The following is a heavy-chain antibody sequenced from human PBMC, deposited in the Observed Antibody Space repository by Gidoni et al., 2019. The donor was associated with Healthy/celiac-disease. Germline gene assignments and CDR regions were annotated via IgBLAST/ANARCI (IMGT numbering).Heavy chain of an antibody. D-gene: IGHD2-2*01. CDR1: GASISGYY. CDR3: ASGRYLPLINS. J-gene: IGHJ5*02. CDR2: VYGSGSA. V-gene: IGHV4-59*01. Sequence: ILSLICTVSGASISGYYWSWIRQPPGQGLAWIGYVYGSGSANYNPSLMSRAIISVATSKSQFSLRLNSVTAADTAVYYCASGRYLPLINSWGQGTLVTVSS.